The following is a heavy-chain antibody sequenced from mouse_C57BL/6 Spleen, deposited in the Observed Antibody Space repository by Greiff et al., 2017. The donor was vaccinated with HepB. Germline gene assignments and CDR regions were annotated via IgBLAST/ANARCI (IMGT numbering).Heavy chain of an antibody. CDR1: GYTFTSYW. J-gene: IGHJ2*01. Sequence: QVQLQQPGAELVKPGASVKMSCKASGYTFTSYWITWVKPRPGQGLEWIGDIYPGSGSTNYNEKFKSKATLTVDTSSSTAYMQLSSLTSEDSAVYDGAKERTSGRTPFDYWGQGTTLTVSS. V-gene: IGHV1-55*01. CDR3: AKERTSGRTPFDY. CDR2: IYPGSGST. D-gene: IGHD1-3*01.